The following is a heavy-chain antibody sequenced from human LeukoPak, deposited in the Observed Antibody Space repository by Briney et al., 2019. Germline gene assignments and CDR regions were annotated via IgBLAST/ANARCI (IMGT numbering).Heavy chain of an antibody. CDR3: ARDLWGYCSGGSCPADY. Sequence: GGSLRLSCAASGFTFSSYSMNWVRQAPGKGLEWVSSISSSSSYIYYADSVKGRFTISRDNAKNSLYLQMNSLRAEDTAVYYCARDLWGYCSGGSCPADYWGQGTLVTVSS. CDR2: ISSSSSYI. CDR1: GFTFSSYS. V-gene: IGHV3-21*01. D-gene: IGHD2-15*01. J-gene: IGHJ4*02.